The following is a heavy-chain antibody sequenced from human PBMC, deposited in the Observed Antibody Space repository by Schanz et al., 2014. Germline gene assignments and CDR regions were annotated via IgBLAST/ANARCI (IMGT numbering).Heavy chain of an antibody. J-gene: IGHJ3*02. Sequence: QVQVVQSGGGLVKPGGSLRLSCAASGFVFGDYYMTWIRQAPGKGLEWLSYISDSGTYTNYADSVKGRFTISRDNAKNTLYLQMNSLRAEDTAVYYCAKGRFGELSAFDIWGQGTMVTVSS. CDR1: GFVFGDYY. V-gene: IGHV3-11*06. CDR3: AKGRFGELSAFDI. CDR2: ISDSGTYT. D-gene: IGHD3-10*01.